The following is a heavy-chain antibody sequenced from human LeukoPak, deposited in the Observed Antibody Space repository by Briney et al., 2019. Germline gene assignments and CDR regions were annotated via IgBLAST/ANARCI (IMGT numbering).Heavy chain of an antibody. J-gene: IGHJ4*02. CDR2: IYYSGST. D-gene: IGHD3-10*01. CDR1: GGSISSYY. V-gene: IGHV4-39*01. CDR3: ARSYGSGSYRKLYFDY. Sequence: SETLSLTCTVSGGSISSYYWSWIRQPPGKGLEWIGSIYYSGSTYYNPSLKSRVTISVDTSKNQFSLKLSSVTAADTAVYYCARSYGSGSYRKLYFDYWGQGTLVTVSS.